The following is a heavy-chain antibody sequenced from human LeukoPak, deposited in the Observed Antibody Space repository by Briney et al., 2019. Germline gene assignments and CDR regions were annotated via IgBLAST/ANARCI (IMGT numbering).Heavy chain of an antibody. CDR3: AKEYSGYDFDY. CDR2: TSGSGVNS. J-gene: IGHJ4*02. CDR1: GFTLRSYD. D-gene: IGHD5-12*01. V-gene: IGHV3-23*01. Sequence: GGSLRLSCAASGFTLRSYDMSWVRQAPRKGLEWVAATSGSGVNSYYADSVRGRFTISRDNSQNTLYLQMDSLRAEDTALYYCAKEYSGYDFDYWGQGTLVTVSS.